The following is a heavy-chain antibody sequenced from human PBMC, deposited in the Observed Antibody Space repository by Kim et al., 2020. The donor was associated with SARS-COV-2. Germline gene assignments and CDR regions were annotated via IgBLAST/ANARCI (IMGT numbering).Heavy chain of an antibody. Sequence: GGSLRLSCAASGFTFGDYAMHWVRQAPGKGLEWVSGISWNSGSIGYADSVKGRFTISRDNAKNSLYLQMNSLRAEDTALYYCAKLCGGDCDSDYYGMDVWGQGTTVTVSS. D-gene: IGHD2-21*02. CDR2: ISWNSGSI. CDR1: GFTFGDYA. CDR3: AKLCGGDCDSDYYGMDV. V-gene: IGHV3-9*01. J-gene: IGHJ6*02.